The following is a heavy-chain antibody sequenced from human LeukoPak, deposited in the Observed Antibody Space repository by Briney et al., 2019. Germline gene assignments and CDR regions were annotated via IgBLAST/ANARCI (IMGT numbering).Heavy chain of an antibody. D-gene: IGHD3-3*01. CDR1: GFTFSSYA. V-gene: IGHV3-23*01. J-gene: IGHJ4*02. CDR3: AKDSLGRFLEWLSAVDY. CDR2: ISGSGGST. Sequence: PGGSLRLSCAASGFTFSSYAMSWVRQAPGKGLEWVSAISGSGGSTYYADSVKGRFTISRDNSKNTLYLQMNSLRAEDTAVYYCAKDSLGRFLEWLSAVDYWGQGTLVTVSS.